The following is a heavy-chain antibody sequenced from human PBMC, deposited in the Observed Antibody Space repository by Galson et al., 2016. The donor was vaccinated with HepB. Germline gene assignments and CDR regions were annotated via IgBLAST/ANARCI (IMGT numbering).Heavy chain of an antibody. CDR1: GVSITSGSFF. J-gene: IGHJ5*02. CDR2: MLTNGDA. CDR3: AKGRECSRSLGYAGGGWFDP. D-gene: IGHD2-2*01. Sequence: LSLTCTVSGVSITSGSFFWSWIRQPAGKGLQFIGRMLTNGDAYYNPSLKSRVTISPDTPKNQFSLKVTSVPAADTAVYFCAKGRECSRSLGYAGGGWFDPWSQGTLVTGAS. V-gene: IGHV4-61*02.